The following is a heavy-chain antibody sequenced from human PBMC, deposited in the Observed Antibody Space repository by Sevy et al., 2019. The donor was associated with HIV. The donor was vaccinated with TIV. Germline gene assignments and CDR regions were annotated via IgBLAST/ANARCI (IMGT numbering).Heavy chain of an antibody. V-gene: IGHV3-23*01. CDR1: GFTFSIYA. D-gene: IGHD3-16*02. Sequence: GGSLRLSCAASGFTFSIYAMSWVRQAPGKGLEWVSGLSGSGGSTYYADSVKGRFTISRENSKNTLYLQMNSRRAEERAVDYCAKDQGDYVWGTFRDYWGQGTLVTVSS. J-gene: IGHJ4*02. CDR2: LSGSGGST. CDR3: AKDQGDYVWGTFRDY.